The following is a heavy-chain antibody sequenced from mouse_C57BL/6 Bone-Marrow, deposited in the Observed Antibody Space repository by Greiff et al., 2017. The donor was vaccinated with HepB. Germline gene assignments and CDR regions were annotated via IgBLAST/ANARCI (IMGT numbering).Heavy chain of an antibody. D-gene: IGHD2-3*01. Sequence: QVQLKESGAELARPGASVKLSCKASGYTFTSYGISWVKQRTGQGLEWIGEIYPRSGNTYSNEKFKGKATLTADKSSSTAYMELRSLTSEDSAVYFCARTYDGYYDYFDYWGQGTTLTVSS. CDR3: ARTYDGYYDYFDY. J-gene: IGHJ2*01. CDR1: GYTFTSYG. CDR2: IYPRSGNT. V-gene: IGHV1-81*01.